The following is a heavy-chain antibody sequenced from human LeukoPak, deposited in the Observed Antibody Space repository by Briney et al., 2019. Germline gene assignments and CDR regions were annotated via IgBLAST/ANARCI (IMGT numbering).Heavy chain of an antibody. V-gene: IGHV5-51*01. J-gene: IGHJ4*02. CDR2: IYPGDSDT. CDR3: ARHGVVDTAMVTLPFLDY. CDR1: GYSFTSYW. D-gene: IGHD5-18*01. Sequence: GESLKISCKGSGYSFTSYWIGWVRQMPGKGLEWMGIIYPGDSDTRYSPSFQGQVTISADKSISTDYLQWSSLKASDTAMYYCARHGVVDTAMVTLPFLDYWGQGTLVTVSS.